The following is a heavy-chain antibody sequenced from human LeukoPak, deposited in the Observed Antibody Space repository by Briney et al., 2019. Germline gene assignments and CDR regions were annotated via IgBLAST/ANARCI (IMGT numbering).Heavy chain of an antibody. Sequence: SETLSLTCTVSGGSISSGGYYWSWIRQHPGKGLEWIVYIYYSGSTYYNPSLKSRVTISVDTSKNQFSLKLSSVTAADTAVYYCALSIAAAGTPWYYYYYGMDVWGQGTTVTVSS. CDR2: IYYSGST. D-gene: IGHD6-13*01. CDR1: GGSISSGGYY. V-gene: IGHV4-31*03. CDR3: ALSIAAAGTPWYYYYYGMDV. J-gene: IGHJ6*02.